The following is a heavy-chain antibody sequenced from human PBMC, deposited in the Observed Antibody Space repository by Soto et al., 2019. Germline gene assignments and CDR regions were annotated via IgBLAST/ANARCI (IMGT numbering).Heavy chain of an antibody. CDR3: ARDRRDFWSGYFQYYYYMDV. CDR1: GGSISSYY. Sequence: QVQLQESGPGLVKPSETLSLTCTVSGGSISSYYWSWIRQPPGKGLEWIGYIYYSGSTNYNPSLKSRVTISVDTSKNQFSLKLSSVTAADTAVYYCARDRRDFWSGYFQYYYYMDVWGKGTTVTVSS. CDR2: IYYSGST. J-gene: IGHJ6*03. V-gene: IGHV4-59*01. D-gene: IGHD3-3*01.